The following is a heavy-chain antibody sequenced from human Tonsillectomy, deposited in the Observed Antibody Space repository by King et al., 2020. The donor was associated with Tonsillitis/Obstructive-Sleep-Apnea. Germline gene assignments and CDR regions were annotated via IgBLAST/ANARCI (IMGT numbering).Heavy chain of an antibody. J-gene: IGHJ4*02. CDR3: AREFASLDY. V-gene: IGHV4-34*01. CDR1: GGSFSGYY. CDR2: IDHSGST. Sequence: VQLQQWGAGLLKPSETLSLTCAVYGGSFSGYYWTWIRQPPGKGLEWIGKIDHSGSTNYNPALKSRVTVSVDTSKNQFSLKLNSVTAADTAVYYCAREFASLDYWGQGTLVTVSP. D-gene: IGHD3-10*01.